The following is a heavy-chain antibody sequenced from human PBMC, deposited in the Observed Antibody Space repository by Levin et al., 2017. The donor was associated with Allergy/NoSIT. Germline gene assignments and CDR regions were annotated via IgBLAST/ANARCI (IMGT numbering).Heavy chain of an antibody. CDR1: GYTFTSYD. V-gene: IGHV1-8*01. D-gene: IGHD1-26*01. J-gene: IGHJ4*02. Sequence: ASVKVSCKASGYTFTSYDINWVRQATGQGLEWMGWMNPNSGNTGYAQKFQGRVTMTRNTSISTAYMELSSLRSEDTAVYYCARALSNLGAATDYWGQGTLVTVSS. CDR2: MNPNSGNT. CDR3: ARALSNLGAATDY.